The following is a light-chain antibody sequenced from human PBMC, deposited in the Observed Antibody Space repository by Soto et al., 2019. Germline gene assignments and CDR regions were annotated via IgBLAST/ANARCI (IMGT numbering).Light chain of an antibody. J-gene: IGLJ3*02. CDR1: SGHSSYI. CDR3: ETWDSNTHTV. V-gene: IGLV4-60*02. CDR2: LEGSGSY. Sequence: QPVLTQSSSASASLGSSVKLTCTLSSGHSSYIIAWHQQQPGKAPRYLMKLEGSGSYHKGSGVPDRFSGSSSGADRYLTISNLQFKDEADYYCETWDSNTHTVVCGGTKLTV.